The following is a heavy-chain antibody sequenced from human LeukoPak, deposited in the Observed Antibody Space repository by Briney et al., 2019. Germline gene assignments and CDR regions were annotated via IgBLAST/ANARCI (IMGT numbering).Heavy chain of an antibody. J-gene: IGHJ4*02. CDR1: GFTFSSYG. CDR2: IRYNGSNK. D-gene: IGHD3-10*01. CDR3: ARATPRDFIISDY. V-gene: IGHV3-30*02. Sequence: GGSLRLSCAASGFTFSSYGMHWVRQAPGKGLEWVAFIRYNGSNKYYADSVKGRFTISRDNSKNTLYLQMNSLRAEDTAVYYCARATPRDFIISDYWGQGTLVTVSS.